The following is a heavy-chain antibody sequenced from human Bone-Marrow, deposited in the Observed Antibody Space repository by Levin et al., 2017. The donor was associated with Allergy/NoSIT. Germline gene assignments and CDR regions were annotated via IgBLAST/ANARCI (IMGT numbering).Heavy chain of an antibody. Sequence: PGGSLRLSCAASGFTVSNNYVSWVRQAPGKGLEWVSHIYSGGNTFYADSVKGRFTISRDSSKNTLFLQMNSLTAEDTAVYYCANDRGYWGQGTLVTVCS. V-gene: IGHV3-66*01. CDR2: IYSGGNT. CDR1: GFTVSNNY. J-gene: IGHJ4*02. CDR3: ANDRGY.